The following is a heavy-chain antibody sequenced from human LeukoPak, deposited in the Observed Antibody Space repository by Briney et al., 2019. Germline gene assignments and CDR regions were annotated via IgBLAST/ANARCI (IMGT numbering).Heavy chain of an antibody. CDR3: ARRTITIPLDY. CDR2: INHGGST. CDR1: GGSFSGYY. Sequence: SETLSLTCAVYGGSFSGYYWSWIRQPPGKGLEWIGEINHGGSTNYNPSLKSRVTISVDTSKNQFSLKLSSVTAADTAVYYCARRTITIPLDYWGQGTPVTVSS. V-gene: IGHV4-34*01. J-gene: IGHJ4*02. D-gene: IGHD3-3*01.